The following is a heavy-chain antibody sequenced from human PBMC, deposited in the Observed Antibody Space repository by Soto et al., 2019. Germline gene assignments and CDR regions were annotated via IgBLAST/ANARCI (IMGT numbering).Heavy chain of an antibody. J-gene: IGHJ6*02. CDR3: ARLSRNYGSGSYLYYGMDV. V-gene: IGHV5-51*01. CDR2: IYPGDSDT. Sequence: GESLKISCKGSGYTFTNYWIGWVRQMPGKGLEWMGIIYPGDSDTKYNPSFQGQVTISADKSITTAYLQWSSLKASDTAMYYCARLSRNYGSGSYLYYGMDVWGQGTTVTVSS. CDR1: GYTFTNYW. D-gene: IGHD3-10*01.